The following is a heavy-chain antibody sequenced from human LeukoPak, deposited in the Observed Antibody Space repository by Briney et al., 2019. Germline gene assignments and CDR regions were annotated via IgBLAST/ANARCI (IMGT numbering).Heavy chain of an antibody. CDR3: AGVAAGYSVNYFDY. Sequence: GGSLRLSCAASGFTFSSYSMNWVRQAPGKGLEWVSYISSSSSTIYYVDSVKGRFAISRDNAKNSLYLQMNSLRDEDTAVYYCAGVAAGYSVNYFDYWGQGTLVTVSS. CDR1: GFTFSSYS. J-gene: IGHJ4*02. D-gene: IGHD4-23*01. CDR2: ISSSSSTI. V-gene: IGHV3-48*02.